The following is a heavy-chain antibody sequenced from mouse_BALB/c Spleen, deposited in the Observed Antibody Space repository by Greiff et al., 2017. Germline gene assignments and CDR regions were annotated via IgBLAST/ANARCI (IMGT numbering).Heavy chain of an antibody. CDR2: IDPANGNT. Sequence: VHVKQSGAELVKPGASVKLSCTASGFNIKDTYMHWVKQRPEQGLEWIGRIDPANGNTKYDPKFQGKATITADTSSNTAYLQLSSLTSEDTAVYYCALRGFDYWGQGTTLTVSS. V-gene: IGHV14-3*02. J-gene: IGHJ2*01. CDR1: GFNIKDTY. CDR3: ALRGFDY.